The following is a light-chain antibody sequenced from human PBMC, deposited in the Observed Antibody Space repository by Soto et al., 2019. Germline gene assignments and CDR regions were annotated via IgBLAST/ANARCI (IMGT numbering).Light chain of an antibody. CDR2: GAS. Sequence: EIVLTQSPGTLSLSPGERATLSCRASQSVSSSYLAWYQQKPGQATRLLIYGASSRATGIPERFSGSGSGTDFTLTISRLEHEVFAVYYCQQYGSSPQTFGQGTRLEIK. V-gene: IGKV3-20*01. J-gene: IGKJ5*01. CDR1: QSVSSSY. CDR3: QQYGSSPQT.